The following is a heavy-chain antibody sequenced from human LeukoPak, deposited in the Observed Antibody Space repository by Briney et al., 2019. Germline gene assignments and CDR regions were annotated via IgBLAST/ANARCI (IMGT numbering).Heavy chain of an antibody. CDR3: ARGRPHGNDY. CDR1: GFTFSSYW. D-gene: IGHD4-23*01. V-gene: IGHV3-74*01. CDR2: IASDGSST. Sequence: GGSLRLSCAASGFTFSSYWMNWVRQAPGRGLAWVSRIASDGSSTTYADSVKGRFSISRDNAKNTLYLQMNSLRVEDTAVYYCARGRPHGNDYWGQGTLVTVSS. J-gene: IGHJ4*02.